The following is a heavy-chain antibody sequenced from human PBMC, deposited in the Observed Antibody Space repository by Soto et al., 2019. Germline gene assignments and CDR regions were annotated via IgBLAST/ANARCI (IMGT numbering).Heavy chain of an antibody. CDR3: ARGCDSSGYYSSCLDY. D-gene: IGHD3-22*01. Sequence: QVQLQESGPGLVKPSQTLSLTCTVSGGSISSGDYYWSWIRQPPGKGLEWIGYIYYSGSTYYNPSLKGRVTMSVDTSKNQFSLKLSSVSAADTAVYYCARGCDSSGYYSSCLDYWGQGTLVTVSS. CDR1: GGSISSGDYY. J-gene: IGHJ4*02. V-gene: IGHV4-30-4*01. CDR2: IYYSGST.